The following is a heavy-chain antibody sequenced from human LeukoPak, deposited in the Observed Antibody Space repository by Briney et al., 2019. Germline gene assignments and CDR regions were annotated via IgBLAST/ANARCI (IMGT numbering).Heavy chain of an antibody. CDR3: ARPGASSPGNWFAS. J-gene: IGHJ5*01. CDR2: INGGNGNT. CDR1: GYTFSTYA. V-gene: IGHV1-3*01. Sequence: ASVKVSCKASGYTFSTYAIHWVRQAPGQRLEWMGWINGGNGNTIYSQKLQGRVTITRDTSASIVYLELTSLRSEDTAVYYCARPGASSPGNWFASWGQGTLVTVSS. D-gene: IGHD6-13*01.